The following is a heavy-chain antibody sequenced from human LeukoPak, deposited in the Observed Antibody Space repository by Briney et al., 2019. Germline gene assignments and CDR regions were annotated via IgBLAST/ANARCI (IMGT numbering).Heavy chain of an antibody. Sequence: VASVKVSCKASGGTSSSYAISWVRQATGQGLEWMGWMKSNNGHTGYAQKFQGRVTMTRDTSISTAYMELSSLTFEDTAVYYCARGPPNWGMVGYWGQGTLVTVSS. V-gene: IGHV1-8*02. J-gene: IGHJ4*02. CDR3: ARGPPNWGMVGY. D-gene: IGHD7-27*01. CDR1: GGTSSSYA. CDR2: MKSNNGHT.